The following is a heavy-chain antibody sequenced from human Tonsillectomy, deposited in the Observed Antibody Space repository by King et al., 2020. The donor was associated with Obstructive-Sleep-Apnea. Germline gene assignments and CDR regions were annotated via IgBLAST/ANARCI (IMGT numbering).Heavy chain of an antibody. CDR1: GGSFSGYY. CDR2: INHSGST. J-gene: IGHJ4*02. D-gene: IGHD3-22*01. Sequence: VQLQQWGAGLLKPSETLSLTCAVYGGSFSGYYWSWIRQPPGKGLEWIGEINHSGSTNYNPSLKSRVTISVDTPKNQFSLKLSSVTAADTAVYYCASARYYDSSGYPDYWGQGTLVTVSS. V-gene: IGHV4-34*01. CDR3: ASARYYDSSGYPDY.